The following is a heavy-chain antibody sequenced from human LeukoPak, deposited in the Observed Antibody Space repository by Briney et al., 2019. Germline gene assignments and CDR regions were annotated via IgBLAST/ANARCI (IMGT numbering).Heavy chain of an antibody. D-gene: IGHD5-24*01. J-gene: IGHJ4*02. CDR1: GFTFRNYW. CDR2: IKEDGSDK. CDR3: ARDTGYNTFDY. Sequence: GGSLRLSCAASGFTFRNYWMSWVRQAPGKGREWVANIKEDGSDKYYVDSVKGRFTISRDNAKNSQYLQMNSLRAEDTAVYYCARDTGYNTFDYWGQGTLVTVSS. V-gene: IGHV3-7*05.